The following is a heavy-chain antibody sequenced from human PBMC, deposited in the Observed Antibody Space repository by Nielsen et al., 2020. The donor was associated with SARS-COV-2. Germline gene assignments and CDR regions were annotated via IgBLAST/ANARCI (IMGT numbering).Heavy chain of an antibody. V-gene: IGHV4-30-4*02. D-gene: IGHD3-9*01. J-gene: IGHJ4*02. CDR1: GGSISSGDYY. CDR3: AREGFDWHYDY. Sequence: SETLSLTCTVSGGSISSGDYYWSWIRQPPGKGLEWIGYIYYRGNAYYSPSLKSRVSVSVDTSKNQFSLKLSSVTAADTAVYYCAREGFDWHYDYWGQGALVTVSS. CDR2: IYYRGNA.